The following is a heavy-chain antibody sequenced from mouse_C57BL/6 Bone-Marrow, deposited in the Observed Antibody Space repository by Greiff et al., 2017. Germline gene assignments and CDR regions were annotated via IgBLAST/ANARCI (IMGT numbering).Heavy chain of an antibody. CDR1: GFNIKDDY. Sequence: EVQLQQSGAELVRPGASVKLSCTASGFNIKDDYMHWVKQRPEQGLEWIGWIDPENGDTEYASKFQGKATITADTSSNTAYLQLSSLTSEDTAVYYCTTNYGSSLHYFDYWGQGTTLTVSS. D-gene: IGHD1-1*01. CDR3: TTNYGSSLHYFDY. V-gene: IGHV14-4*01. J-gene: IGHJ2*01. CDR2: IDPENGDT.